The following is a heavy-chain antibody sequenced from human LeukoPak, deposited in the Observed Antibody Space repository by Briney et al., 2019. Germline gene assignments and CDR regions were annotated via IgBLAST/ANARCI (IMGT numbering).Heavy chain of an antibody. CDR3: ASLIQGGWFDP. V-gene: IGHV4-39*01. J-gene: IGHJ5*02. D-gene: IGHD2-8*01. CDR2: IYYSGST. Sequence: PSETLSLTCTVSGGSISSSSYYWGWIRQPPGKGLEWIGSIYYSGSTYYNPSLKSQVTISVDTSKNQFSLKMSSVTAADTAVYYCASLIQGGWFDPWGQGTLVSVSS. CDR1: GGSISSSSYY.